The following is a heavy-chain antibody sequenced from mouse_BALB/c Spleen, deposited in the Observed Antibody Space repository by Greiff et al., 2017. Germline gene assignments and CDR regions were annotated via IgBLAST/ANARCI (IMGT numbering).Heavy chain of an antibody. CDR3: ARLDYYGNLGAMDY. CDR2: ISYSGST. J-gene: IGHJ4*01. CDR1: GDSITSGY. D-gene: IGHD2-1*01. V-gene: IGHV3-8*02. Sequence: VQLQQSGPSLVKPSQTLSLTCSVTGDSITSGYWNWIRKFPGNKLEYMGYISYSGSTYYNPSLKSRISITRDTSKNQYYLQLNSVTTEDTATYYCARLDYYGNLGAMDYWGQGTSVTVSS.